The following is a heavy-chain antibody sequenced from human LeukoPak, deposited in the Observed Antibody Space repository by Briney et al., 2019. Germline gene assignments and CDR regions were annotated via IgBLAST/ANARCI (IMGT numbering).Heavy chain of an antibody. CDR1: GGSVSTTGRF. CDR3: ASDMGRFDIDY. CDR2: IDSGGGT. Sequence: SETLFLTCSVSGGSVSTTGRFWGWVRQPPGKRLEWIGSIDSGGGTHYITSLKSRLTISLDSSKNQYSLRLRSVTAADTAVYHCASDMGRFDIDYWGHGILVTVS. D-gene: IGHD3-9*01. J-gene: IGHJ4*01. V-gene: IGHV4-39*07.